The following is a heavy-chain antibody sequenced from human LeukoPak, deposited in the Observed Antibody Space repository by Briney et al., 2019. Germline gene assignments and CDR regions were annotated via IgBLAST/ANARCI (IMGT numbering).Heavy chain of an antibody. CDR2: IIPILGMT. CDR3: ARSEYQLTIDY. D-gene: IGHD2-2*01. Sequence: SVKVSCKASGGTFSTLAISWVRQAPGQGLEWMGRIIPILGMTNYAEKFQGKVTITADKSTTTAYMELSSLRSEDTAVYYCARSEYQLTIDYWGQGTLVTVSS. J-gene: IGHJ4*02. CDR1: GGTFSTLA. V-gene: IGHV1-69*04.